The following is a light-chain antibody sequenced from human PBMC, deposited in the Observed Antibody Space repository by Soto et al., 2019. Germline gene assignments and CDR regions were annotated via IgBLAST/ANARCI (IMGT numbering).Light chain of an antibody. Sequence: IQLTQSPSSLSASVGDRVTITCRASQGISSFLAWYQQKPGKAPKLLIYGASTLLSGVPSKFSGSVTGTDVTLTISSLQSEDFATYYGQQLNSFPIPFGPGTKVDIK. CDR3: QQLNSFPIP. V-gene: IGKV1-9*01. CDR1: QGISSF. J-gene: IGKJ3*01. CDR2: GAS.